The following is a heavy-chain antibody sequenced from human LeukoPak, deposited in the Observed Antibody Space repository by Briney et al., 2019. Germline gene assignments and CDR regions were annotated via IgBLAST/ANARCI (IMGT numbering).Heavy chain of an antibody. CDR2: IYASGNT. CDR3: ARDQGYGDYVYDS. CDR1: GGSFNSDSYY. Sequence: SQTLSLTCSVSGGSFNSDSYYWSWIRQPAGKGLEWIGRIYASGNTNYNPYLTSRITISIDTSKHQFSLKLTSVTAADTAVYYCARDQGYGDYVYDSWGQGNLVTVSS. V-gene: IGHV4-61*02. J-gene: IGHJ5*02. D-gene: IGHD4-17*01.